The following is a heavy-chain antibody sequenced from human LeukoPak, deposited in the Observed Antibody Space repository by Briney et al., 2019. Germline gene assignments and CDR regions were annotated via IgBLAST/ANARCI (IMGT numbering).Heavy chain of an antibody. CDR3: AREGLDI. Sequence: GASVKVSCKASGYTFTSYYMHWVRQAPGQGLEWMGYMNPNSGNTGYAQKFQGRVTITTDTSISTAYMELSSLRSDDTAVYYCAREGLDIWGQGTMVTVSS. J-gene: IGHJ3*02. CDR1: GYTFTSYY. D-gene: IGHD2-21*01. CDR2: MNPNSGNT. V-gene: IGHV1-8*03.